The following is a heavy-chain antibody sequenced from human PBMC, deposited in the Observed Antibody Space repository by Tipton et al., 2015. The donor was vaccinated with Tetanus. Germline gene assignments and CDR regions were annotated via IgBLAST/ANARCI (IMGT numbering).Heavy chain of an antibody. Sequence: TLSLTCTVSGDSISSGDFYWSWIRQHPGKGLEWIGYIYFTGTTYYNPSLESRLTISIDTSKNQFSLELTSVTAADTAVYFCARHPPPYYYGSGSYLDYWGQGTPVTVSS. V-gene: IGHV4-31*03. J-gene: IGHJ4*02. CDR3: ARHPPPYYYGSGSYLDY. CDR2: IYFTGTT. D-gene: IGHD3-10*01. CDR1: GDSISSGDFY.